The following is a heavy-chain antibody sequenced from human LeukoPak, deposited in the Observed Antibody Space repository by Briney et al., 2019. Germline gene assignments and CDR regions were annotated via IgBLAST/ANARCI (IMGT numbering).Heavy chain of an antibody. CDR1: GYTFTGYY. V-gene: IGHV1-2*02. CDR3: ARDGDYSSGWFFDY. CDR2: INPNSGGT. D-gene: IGHD6-19*01. Sequence: ASVKVSCKASGYTFTGYYMHWVRQAPGQGLEWMGWINPNSGGTNYAQKFQGRVTVTRDTSISTAYMELSRLRSDDTAVYYCARDGDYSSGWFFDYWGQGTLVTVSS. J-gene: IGHJ4*02.